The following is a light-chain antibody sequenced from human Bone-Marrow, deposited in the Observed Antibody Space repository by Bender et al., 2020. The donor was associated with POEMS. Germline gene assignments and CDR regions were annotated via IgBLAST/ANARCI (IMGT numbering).Light chain of an antibody. Sequence: QSALTQPRSVSGSPGQSVTISCTGTSSDVGGYNYVSWYQQYPGKAPKLMIYDVNERPSGVPDRFSGSKSGNTASLTISGLRAEDEADYYCYSYAGSSTLGVFGGGTKLTVL. J-gene: IGLJ3*02. CDR1: SSDVGGYNY. V-gene: IGLV2-11*01. CDR2: DVN. CDR3: YSYAGSSTLGV.